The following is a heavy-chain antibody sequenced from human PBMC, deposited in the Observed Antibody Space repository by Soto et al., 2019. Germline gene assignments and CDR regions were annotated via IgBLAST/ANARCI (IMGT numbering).Heavy chain of an antibody. CDR2: ISANGQGI. J-gene: IGHJ4*02. Sequence: PGGSLRLACAASGFTFSTYALSWVRQSPGKGLEWVSAISANGQGIYYADSVRGRFTISRDNSKNTIFLHMDTLQADDTCVYYCAKDRNYHRYQYHYWGLGTLFSVSS. CDR1: GFTFSTYA. CDR3: AKDRNYHRYQYHY. D-gene: IGHD2-2*01. V-gene: IGHV3-23*01.